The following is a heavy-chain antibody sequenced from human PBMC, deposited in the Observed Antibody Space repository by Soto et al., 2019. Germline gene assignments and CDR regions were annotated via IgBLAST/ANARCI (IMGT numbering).Heavy chain of an antibody. CDR1: GYTFTSYG. D-gene: IGHD6-13*01. Sequence: QVQLVQSGAEVKKPGASVKVSCKASGYTFTSYGISWVRQAPGQGIEWMGWISAYNGNTNYAQKLQGRVTMTTETTTSTAYMELRSLRSDDTAVYYCARDIVPLGYRRSWGGAEYFQHWGQGTLVAVSS. V-gene: IGHV1-18*01. CDR2: ISAYNGNT. J-gene: IGHJ1*01. CDR3: ARDIVPLGYRRSWGGAEYFQH.